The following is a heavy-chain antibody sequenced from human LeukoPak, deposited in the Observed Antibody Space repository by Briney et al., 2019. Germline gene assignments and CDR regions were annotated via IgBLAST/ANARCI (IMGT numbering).Heavy chain of an antibody. D-gene: IGHD5-24*01. CDR3: ARVEMATFDY. CDR1: GYSISSGYY. Sequence: PSETLSLTCTVSGYSISSGYYWSWIRQPAGKGLEWIGRIYTSGSTNYNPSPKSRVTMSVDTSKNQFSLKLSSVTAADTAVYYCARVEMATFDYWGQGTLVTVSS. CDR2: IYTSGST. J-gene: IGHJ4*02. V-gene: IGHV4-4*07.